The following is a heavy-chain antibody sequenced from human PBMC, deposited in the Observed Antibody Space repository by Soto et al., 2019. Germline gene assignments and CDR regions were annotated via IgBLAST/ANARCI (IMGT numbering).Heavy chain of an antibody. J-gene: IGHJ3*02. CDR1: GYTFTSYA. D-gene: IGHD5-18*01. V-gene: IGHV1-3*01. Sequence: QVPLVQSGAEVKKPGASVKVSCKASGYTFTSYAMHWVRQAPGQRLEWMGWINAGNGNTKYSQKFQGRVTITRDTSASTAYMELSSLRSEDTAVYYCASEGGYSYGYGHAFDIWGQGTMVTVSS. CDR3: ASEGGYSYGYGHAFDI. CDR2: INAGNGNT.